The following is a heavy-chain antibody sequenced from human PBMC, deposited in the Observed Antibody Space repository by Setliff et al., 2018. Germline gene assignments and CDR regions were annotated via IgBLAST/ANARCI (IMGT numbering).Heavy chain of an antibody. CDR3: ARAISGWYSAYYYYMDV. CDR2: IYTSWST. CDR1: GDSISSRRNY. Sequence: SETLSLTCTVSGDSISSRRNYWGWFRQPAGKELEWIGQIYTSWSTNYNPSLKSRVTISLDTSKNQFSLSLTSVTAEDTAVYYCARAISGWYSAYYYYMDVWGKGTTVTISS. D-gene: IGHD6-19*01. J-gene: IGHJ6*03. V-gene: IGHV4-61*09.